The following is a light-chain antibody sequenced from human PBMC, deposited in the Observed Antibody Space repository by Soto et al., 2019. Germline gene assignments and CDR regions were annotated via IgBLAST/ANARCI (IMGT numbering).Light chain of an antibody. CDR2: DVS. CDR3: SSYTSSSTLVV. CDR1: SSDVGGYNY. Sequence: QSALTQPASVSGSPGQSITISCTGTSSDVGGYNYVSWYQQHPGKAPKLMIYDVSNRPSGVSNRFSGSKSGNTASLTISGLQAEYEADYSCSSYTSSSTLVVFGGGTQLTVL. J-gene: IGLJ2*01. V-gene: IGLV2-14*01.